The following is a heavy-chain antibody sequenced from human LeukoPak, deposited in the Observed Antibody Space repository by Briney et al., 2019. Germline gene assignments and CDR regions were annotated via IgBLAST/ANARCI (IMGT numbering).Heavy chain of an antibody. CDR1: GYSLSSVYY. D-gene: IGHD2-2*01. J-gene: IGHJ6*04. Sequence: SQPLSLPCALSGYSLSSVYYWGWLRQRPGKGRERNWSIYHSVNTYYHPSRKSRVTISVDTSKNQFSLRLSSVAAADTGVYYCARVIGGYCSSTSCYALDVWGKGTTVTVSS. V-gene: IGHV4-38-2*01. CDR2: IYHSVNT. CDR3: ARVIGGYCSSTSCYALDV.